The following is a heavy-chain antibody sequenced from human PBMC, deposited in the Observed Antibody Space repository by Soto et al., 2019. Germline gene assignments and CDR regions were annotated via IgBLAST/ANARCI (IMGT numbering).Heavy chain of an antibody. CDR3: ARLKGQLSNYYYYYGMDV. D-gene: IGHD3-16*02. CDR1: GYTFTSYG. Sequence: GASVKVSCKASGYTFTSYGISWVRQAPGQGLEWMGWISAYNGNTNYAQKLQGRVTMTTDTSTSTAYMELRSLRSDDTAVYYCARLKGQLSNYYYYYGMDVWGQGTTVTVSS. V-gene: IGHV1-18*01. J-gene: IGHJ6*02. CDR2: ISAYNGNT.